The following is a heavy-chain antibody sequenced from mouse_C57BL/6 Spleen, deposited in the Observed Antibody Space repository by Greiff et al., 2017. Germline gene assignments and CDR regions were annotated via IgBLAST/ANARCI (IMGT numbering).Heavy chain of an antibody. D-gene: IGHD1-1*01. V-gene: IGHV1-54*01. Sequence: QVQLQQSGAELVRPGTSVKVSCKASGYAFTNYLIEWVKQRPGQGLERIGVINPGSGGTNYNEKFKGKATLTADKSSSTAYMQLSSLTSEDSAVYFCARHYYGSITWFAYWGQGTLVTVSA. CDR3: ARHYYGSITWFAY. CDR1: GYAFTNYL. J-gene: IGHJ3*01. CDR2: INPGSGGT.